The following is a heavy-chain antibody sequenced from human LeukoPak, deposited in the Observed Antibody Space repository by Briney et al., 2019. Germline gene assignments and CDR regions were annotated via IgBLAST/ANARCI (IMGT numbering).Heavy chain of an antibody. Sequence: GGSLRLSCTASGFTFNTYGMHWVRQAPGKGVKWVAFIRYDGRNKYYGDSVKGRFTISRDNYKNTLYLQMNSLRAEDTAVYYCAKVRGNYDFWSGFDYWGQGTLVTVSS. CDR2: IRYDGRNK. CDR1: GFTFNTYG. CDR3: AKVRGNYDFWSGFDY. D-gene: IGHD3-3*01. J-gene: IGHJ4*02. V-gene: IGHV3-30*02.